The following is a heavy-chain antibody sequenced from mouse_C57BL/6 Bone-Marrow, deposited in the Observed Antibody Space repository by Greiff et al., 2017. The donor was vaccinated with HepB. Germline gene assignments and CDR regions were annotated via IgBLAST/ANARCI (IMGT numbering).Heavy chain of an antibody. J-gene: IGHJ3*01. CDR2: IYPGSGST. V-gene: IGHV1-55*01. CDR3: ARGNYGSSYSGFAY. Sequence: QVQLQQPGAELVKPGASVKMSCKASGYTFTSYWITWVKQRPGQGLEWIGDIYPGSGSTNYNEKFKSKATLTVDTSSSTAYMQLSSLTSEDSAVYYCARGNYGSSYSGFAYWGQGTLVTVSA. CDR1: GYTFTSYW. D-gene: IGHD1-1*01.